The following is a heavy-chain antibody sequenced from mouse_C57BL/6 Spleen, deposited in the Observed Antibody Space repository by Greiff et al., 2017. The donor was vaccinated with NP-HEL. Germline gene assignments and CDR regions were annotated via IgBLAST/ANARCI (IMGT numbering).Heavy chain of an antibody. D-gene: IGHD1-1*01. CDR2: ISSGSSTI. V-gene: IGHV5-17*01. CDR3: AREHYYGSWFAY. J-gene: IGHJ3*01. Sequence: EVNLVESGGGLVKPGGSLKLSCAASGFTFSDYGMHWVRQAPEKGLEWVAYISSGSSTIYYADTVKGRFTFSRDKATTTLFLQMTSLRSEDTAMYYCAREHYYGSWFAYWGQGTLVTVSA. CDR1: GFTFSDYG.